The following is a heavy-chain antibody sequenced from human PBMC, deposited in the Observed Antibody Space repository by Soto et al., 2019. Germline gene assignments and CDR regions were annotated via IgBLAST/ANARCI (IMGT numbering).Heavy chain of an antibody. CDR3: TKEHSNYPDNWFDP. CDR2: IDSGGGST. V-gene: IGHV3-23*01. Sequence: EVQLLVSGGGSVQPGGSLRLSCAASGFSFSNYAMSWVRQAPGTGLEWVSAIDSGGGSTYYAASVKGRFSISRDNYMNALYLQMNSLRAEDTAIYYCTKEHSNYPDNWFDPWGQGTLVTVSS. CDR1: GFSFSNYA. D-gene: IGHD4-4*01. J-gene: IGHJ5*02.